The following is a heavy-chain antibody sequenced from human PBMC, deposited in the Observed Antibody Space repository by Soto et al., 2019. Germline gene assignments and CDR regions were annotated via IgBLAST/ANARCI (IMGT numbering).Heavy chain of an antibody. Sequence: SETLSLTCTVSGGSISISSYYWGWIRQPPGKGLEWIGSIYYSGSTYYNPSLKSRVTISVDTSKNQFSLKLSSVTAADTAVYYCASLRFLEWLSPHYYGMDVWGQGATVTVSS. CDR1: GGSISISSYY. V-gene: IGHV4-39*01. CDR3: ASLRFLEWLSPHYYGMDV. J-gene: IGHJ6*02. D-gene: IGHD3-3*01. CDR2: IYYSGST.